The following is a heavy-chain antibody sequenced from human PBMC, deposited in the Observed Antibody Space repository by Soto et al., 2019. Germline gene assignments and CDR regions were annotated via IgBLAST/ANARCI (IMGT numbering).Heavy chain of an antibody. V-gene: IGHV1-8*01. D-gene: IGHD1-1*01. CDR3: ARERTGTTSMDV. J-gene: IGHJ6*02. Sequence: QVQLVQSGAEVKKPGASVKVSCKASGYTFTSYDINWVRQATGQGLEWMGWMDPNSGNTGYAQKFRGRVTMTRNTSISTAYMELSSQRSEDTAVYYCARERTGTTSMDVWGQGTTVTVSS. CDR1: GYTFTSYD. CDR2: MDPNSGNT.